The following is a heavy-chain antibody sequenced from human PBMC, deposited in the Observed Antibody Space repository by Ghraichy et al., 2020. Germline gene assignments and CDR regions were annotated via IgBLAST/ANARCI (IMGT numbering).Heavy chain of an antibody. Sequence: GESLNISCAASEFSFSSYWMSWVRQAPGKGLEWVANIKQDGNEKHYVDSVKGRFTISRDNAKNSLYLQMNGLRAEDTAVYYCARYAYLYFDYWGQGTPVTVSS. V-gene: IGHV3-7*03. CDR3: ARYAYLYFDY. CDR2: IKQDGNEK. D-gene: IGHD2/OR15-2a*01. CDR1: EFSFSSYW. J-gene: IGHJ4*02.